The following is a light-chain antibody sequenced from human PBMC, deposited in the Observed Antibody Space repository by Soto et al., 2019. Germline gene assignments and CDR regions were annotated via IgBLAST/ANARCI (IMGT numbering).Light chain of an antibody. CDR3: HQRSNWPPLT. Sequence: EIVLTQSPATLSLSPGERATLSCRASQSVGGYLDWYQQKPGQAPRLLIDDASNRASGIPARLSGSGSGTDFNLTIGSLEPEDLAVYYCHQRSNWPPLTVGGGTKVEIK. CDR1: QSVGGY. V-gene: IGKV3-11*01. J-gene: IGKJ4*01. CDR2: DAS.